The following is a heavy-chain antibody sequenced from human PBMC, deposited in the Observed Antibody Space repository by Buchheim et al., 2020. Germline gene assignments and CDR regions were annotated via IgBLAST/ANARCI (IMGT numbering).Heavy chain of an antibody. Sequence: QVQLQQWGAGLLKPSETLSLTCAVYGGSFSGYYWSWIRQPPGKGLEWIGEINHSGSTNYNPSLKCRVTISVDTSKNQFSLKLSSVTAADTAVYYCARGPRENRLRGGRFDYWGQGTL. CDR2: INHSGST. D-gene: IGHD4-17*01. CDR1: GGSFSGYY. J-gene: IGHJ4*02. V-gene: IGHV4-34*01. CDR3: ARGPRENRLRGGRFDY.